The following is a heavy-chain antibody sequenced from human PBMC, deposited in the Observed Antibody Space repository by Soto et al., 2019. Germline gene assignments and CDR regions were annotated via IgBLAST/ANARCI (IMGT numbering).Heavy chain of an antibody. Sequence: GGSLRLSCAASGFTFSSYSMNWVRQAPGKGLEWVSSISSSSSYIYYADSVKGRFTISRDNAKNSLYLQMNSLRAEDTAVYYCVRYYIVVVPETDNYYYYGMDVWGQGTTVTVSS. V-gene: IGHV3-21*01. CDR2: ISSSSSYI. D-gene: IGHD2-2*01. J-gene: IGHJ6*02. CDR3: VRYYIVVVPETDNYYYYGMDV. CDR1: GFTFSSYS.